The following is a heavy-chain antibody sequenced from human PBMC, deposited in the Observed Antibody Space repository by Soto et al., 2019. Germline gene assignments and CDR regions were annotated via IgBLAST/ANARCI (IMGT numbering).Heavy chain of an antibody. CDR1: GFTFSSYS. Sequence: EVQLVESGGGLVKPGGSLRLSCAASGFTFSSYSMNWVRQAPGKGLEWVSSISSSSSYIYYADSVKGRFTISRDNAKNSLYLQMNSLRAEDTAVYYCARGGFGAAYYYYGMDVWGQGTTVTVSS. J-gene: IGHJ6*02. CDR2: ISSSSSYI. V-gene: IGHV3-21*01. CDR3: ARGGFGAAYYYYGMDV. D-gene: IGHD3-10*01.